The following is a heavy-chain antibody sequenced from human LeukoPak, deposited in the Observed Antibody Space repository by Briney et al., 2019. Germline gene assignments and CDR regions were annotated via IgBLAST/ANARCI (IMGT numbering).Heavy chain of an antibody. J-gene: IGHJ4*02. Sequence: PGRSLRLYCAASGSTFSNYWMSWVRQPPGKGLEWVANIKQDGSEKYYVDSVKGRFTISRDNAKNSLYLQMNNLSIEDTAVYYCARDGDGYKSIPFDYWGQGALVTVSS. CDR1: GSTFSNYW. V-gene: IGHV3-7*01. CDR3: ARDGDGYKSIPFDY. CDR2: IKQDGSEK. D-gene: IGHD5-24*01.